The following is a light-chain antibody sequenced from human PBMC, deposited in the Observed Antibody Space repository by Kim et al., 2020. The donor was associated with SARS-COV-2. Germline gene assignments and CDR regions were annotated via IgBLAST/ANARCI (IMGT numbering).Light chain of an antibody. CDR2: GAS. CDR3: QQSGSSPYT. V-gene: IGKV3-20*01. CDR1: QRVSGNY. J-gene: IGKJ2*01. Sequence: EIVLTQSPGTLSLSPGERATLSCRASQRVSGNYLAWYQQKLGQAPRLLISGASDRATGIPGRFSGSGSGTDFTLTISRLEPEDFAVYYCQQSGSSPYTFGQGTKLEIK.